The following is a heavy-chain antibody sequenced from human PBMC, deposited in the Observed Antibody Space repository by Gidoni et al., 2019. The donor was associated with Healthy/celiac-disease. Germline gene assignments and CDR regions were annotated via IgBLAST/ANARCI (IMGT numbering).Heavy chain of an antibody. D-gene: IGHD3-3*01. CDR2: ISWNSGSI. Sequence: EVQLVESGGGLVQPGRSLRLSCAASGFTFDDYAMHWVRQAPGKGLEWVSGISWNSGSIGYADSVKSRFTISRDNAKNSLYLQMNSLRAEDTALYYCAKSTYYDFWSGYTIDYWGQGTLVTVSS. CDR3: AKSTYYDFWSGYTIDY. V-gene: IGHV3-9*01. CDR1: GFTFDDYA. J-gene: IGHJ4*02.